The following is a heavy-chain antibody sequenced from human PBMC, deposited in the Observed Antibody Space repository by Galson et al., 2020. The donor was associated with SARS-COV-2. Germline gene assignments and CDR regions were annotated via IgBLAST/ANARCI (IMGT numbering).Heavy chain of an antibody. CDR1: GFSLSTSGMR. CDR3: ARGYYDILTGHYDAFDI. Sequence: SGPTLVKPTQTLTLTCTFSGFSLSTSGMRVSWIRQPPGKALEWLARIDSDDDKFYSTSLKTRLTISKDTSKNQVVLTMTNMDPVDTATYYCARGYYDILTGHYDAFDIWGQGTMVTVSS. J-gene: IGHJ3*02. D-gene: IGHD3-9*01. CDR2: IDSDDDK. V-gene: IGHV2-70*04.